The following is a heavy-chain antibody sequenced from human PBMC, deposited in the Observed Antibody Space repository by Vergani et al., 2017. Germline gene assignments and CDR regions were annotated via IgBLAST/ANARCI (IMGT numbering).Heavy chain of an antibody. CDR1: GVSVTDYN. Sequence: QAQLQESGPGLVKPSETLSLTCHVFGVSVTDYNCNWIRQAPGKGLEWVGSLCTTGGATHASHTPSLKSRVPISVDTSKSQFYLRPSAVAAADSAIYYCAGDTHSWQRADRWGQGLLVSVSS. V-gene: IGHV4-59*02. CDR3: AGDTHSWQRADR. D-gene: IGHD6-13*01. CDR2: LCTTGGA. J-gene: IGHJ5*02.